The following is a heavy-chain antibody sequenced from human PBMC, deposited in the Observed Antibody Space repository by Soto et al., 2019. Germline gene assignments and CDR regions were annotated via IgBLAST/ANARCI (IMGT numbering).Heavy chain of an antibody. D-gene: IGHD3-3*01. J-gene: IGHJ6*02. V-gene: IGHV1-69*06. CDR2: IIPIFGTA. CDR1: GGTFSSYA. CDR3: ARGLFETYYDFWSGDYAYGMAS. Sequence: SVKVSWKASGGTFSSYAISWVRQAPGQGLEWMGGIIPIFGTANYAQKFQGRVTITADKSTSTAYMELSSLRSEDTAVYYCARGLFETYYDFWSGDYAYGMASSGQGTTVTVS.